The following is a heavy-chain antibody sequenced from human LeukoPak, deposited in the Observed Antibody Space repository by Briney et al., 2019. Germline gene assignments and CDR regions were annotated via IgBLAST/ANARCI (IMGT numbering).Heavy chain of an antibody. J-gene: IGHJ4*02. CDR1: GYSISTGYY. CDR2: FYHGGST. D-gene: IGHD4-17*01. V-gene: IGHV4-38-2*02. CDR3: ARASHDYGDYSHFDY. Sequence: SETLSLTCTVSGYSISTGYYWDWIRQPPGKGLEWIGTFYHGGSTYYNPSLKSRVTISVDTSKNQFSLNLTSVTAADTAVYYCARASHDYGDYSHFDYWGQGTLVTVSS.